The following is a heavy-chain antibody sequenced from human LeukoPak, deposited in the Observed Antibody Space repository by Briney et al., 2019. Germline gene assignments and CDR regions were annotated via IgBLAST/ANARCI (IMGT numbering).Heavy chain of an antibody. D-gene: IGHD2/OR15-2a*01. J-gene: IGHJ3*02. V-gene: IGHV3-23*01. Sequence: GGSLRLSCAASGFTFSSYAVSWVRQAPGKGLEWVSAISGSGGSTYYADSVKGRFTISRDASKNTLYLQINSLRAEDTAVYYCARVYHGAFDIWGQGTMVTVSS. CDR2: ISGSGGST. CDR1: GFTFSSYA. CDR3: ARVYHGAFDI.